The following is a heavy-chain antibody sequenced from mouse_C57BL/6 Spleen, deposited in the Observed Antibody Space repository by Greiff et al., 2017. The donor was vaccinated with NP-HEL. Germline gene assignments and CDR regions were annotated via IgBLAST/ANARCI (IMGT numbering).Heavy chain of an antibody. CDR2: ISSGSSTI. CDR1: GFTFSDYG. Sequence: EVKVVESGGGLVKPGGSLKLSCAASGFTFSDYGMHWVRQAPEKGLEWVAYISSGSSTIYYADTVKGRFTISRDNAKNTLFLQMTSLRSEDTAMYYCAKGGGSSGFDYWGQGTTLTVSS. D-gene: IGHD1-3*01. J-gene: IGHJ2*01. CDR3: AKGGGSSGFDY. V-gene: IGHV5-17*01.